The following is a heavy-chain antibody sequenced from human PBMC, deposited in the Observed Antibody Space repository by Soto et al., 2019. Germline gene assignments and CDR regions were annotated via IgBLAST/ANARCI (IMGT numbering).Heavy chain of an antibody. Sequence: QVQLVQSGAEVKKPGASVKVSCKASGYTFTSYDINWVRQATGQGLKWMAWMNPKSGNTGYAQKLQGRVTMTRNTSISTAYMELSTLTSDHTAVYYCARGLEYAGMDVWGQGTTVTVSS. J-gene: IGHJ6*02. V-gene: IGHV1-8*01. CDR3: ARGLEYAGMDV. D-gene: IGHD2-2*01. CDR1: GYTFTSYD. CDR2: MNPKSGNT.